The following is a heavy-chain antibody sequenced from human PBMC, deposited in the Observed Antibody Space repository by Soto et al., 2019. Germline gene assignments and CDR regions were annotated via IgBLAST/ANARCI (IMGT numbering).Heavy chain of an antibody. CDR1: GYTFTSYG. V-gene: IGHV1-18*01. CDR3: AMVDVYVTPSPQDV. Sequence: ASVKVSFKTSGYTFTSYGIGWARQAPGQGLEWMGWINTYNGNTNYAQNLQGRVTLTTDTSTSTAYMELRSLRSNDTAIYYCAMVDVYVTPSPQDVWGQGTTVTVSS. J-gene: IGHJ6*02. CDR2: INTYNGNT. D-gene: IGHD3-16*01.